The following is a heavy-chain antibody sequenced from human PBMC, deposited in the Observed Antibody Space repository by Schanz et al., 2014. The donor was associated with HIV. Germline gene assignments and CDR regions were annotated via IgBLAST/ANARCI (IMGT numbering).Heavy chain of an antibody. V-gene: IGHV3-23*01. CDR2: ITESGGRT. CDR1: GFAFSNYA. J-gene: IGHJ4*02. Sequence: EVQLLESGGGLVQAGGSLRLSCAASGFAFSNYAMSWVRQAPGKGLEWVSSITESGGRTYYADSVNGRFTISRDNSKNTLYLQMTTLRTEDTAVYYCAKPEYDSSGNSQSHFDYWGQGTLVTVSS. D-gene: IGHD3-22*01. CDR3: AKPEYDSSGNSQSHFDY.